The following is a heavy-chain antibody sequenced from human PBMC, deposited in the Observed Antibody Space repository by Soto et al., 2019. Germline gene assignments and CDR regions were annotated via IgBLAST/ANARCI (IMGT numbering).Heavy chain of an antibody. J-gene: IGHJ6*02. Sequence: VQLVESGGGLIQPGGSLRLSCAASGFTVSSNYMSWVRQAPGKGLEWVSVIYSGGSTYYADSVKGRFTISRDNSKNTLYLQMNSLRAEDTAVYYCARVSVPMVRGVAEYYYYGMDVWGQGTTVTVSS. CDR1: GFTVSSNY. CDR3: ARVSVPMVRGVAEYYYYGMDV. CDR2: IYSGGST. D-gene: IGHD3-10*01. V-gene: IGHV3-53*01.